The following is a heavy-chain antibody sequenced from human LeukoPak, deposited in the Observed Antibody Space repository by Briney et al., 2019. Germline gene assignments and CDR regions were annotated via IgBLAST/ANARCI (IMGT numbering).Heavy chain of an antibody. CDR3: ARGRLVGPRSSSLGY. Sequence: PGGSLRLSCAASGFTFSSYGMHWVRQAPGKGLEWVAVIWYDGSNKYYADSVKGRFTISRDNSKNTLYLQMNSLRAEDTAVYYCARGRLVGPRSSSLGYWGQGTLVTVSS. CDR1: GFTFSSYG. CDR2: IWYDGSNK. V-gene: IGHV3-33*01. J-gene: IGHJ4*02. D-gene: IGHD6-13*01.